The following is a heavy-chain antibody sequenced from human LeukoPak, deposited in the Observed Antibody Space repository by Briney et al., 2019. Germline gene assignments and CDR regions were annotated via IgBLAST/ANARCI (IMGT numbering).Heavy chain of an antibody. Sequence: GGSLRLSCAASGFTFSSYWMTWVRPAPGKGLECVANIKEDGSEEYYVDSVKGRFSISRDNAKNSLHLQMNSLRAEDTAVYYCARDWLAGNPYHTFDLWGKGTMVTVSS. D-gene: IGHD3-22*01. CDR2: IKEDGSEE. CDR3: ARDWLAGNPYHTFDL. V-gene: IGHV3-7*01. J-gene: IGHJ3*01. CDR1: GFTFSSYW.